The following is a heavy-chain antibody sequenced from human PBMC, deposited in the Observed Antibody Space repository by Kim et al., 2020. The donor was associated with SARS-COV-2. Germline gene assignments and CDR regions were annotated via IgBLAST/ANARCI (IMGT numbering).Heavy chain of an antibody. CDR2: ISSGGISI. D-gene: IGHD2-15*01. Sequence: GGSLRLSCAASGFTFSSSCMNWVRQAPGKGLEWVSSISSGGISILYADSVKGRFTISRDNAKNSLYLQMNSLRAEDTAVYYCARCSGGNGY. CDR1: GFTFSSSC. CDR3: ARCSGGNGY. V-gene: IGHV3-21*01. J-gene: IGHJ4*03.